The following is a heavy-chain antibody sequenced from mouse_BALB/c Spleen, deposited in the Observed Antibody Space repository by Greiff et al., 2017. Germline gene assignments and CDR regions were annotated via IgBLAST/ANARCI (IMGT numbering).Heavy chain of an antibody. CDR2: IYPGNVNT. CDR3: ARGYYGSSYGAMDY. D-gene: IGHD1-1*01. Sequence: QVQLQQSGPELVKPGASVRISCKASGYTFTSYYIHWVKQRPGQGLEWIGWIYPGNVNTKYNEKFKGKATLTADKSSSTAYMQLSSLTSEDSAVYFCARGYYGSSYGAMDYWGQGTSVTVSS. CDR1: GYTFTSYY. J-gene: IGHJ4*01. V-gene: IGHV1S56*01.